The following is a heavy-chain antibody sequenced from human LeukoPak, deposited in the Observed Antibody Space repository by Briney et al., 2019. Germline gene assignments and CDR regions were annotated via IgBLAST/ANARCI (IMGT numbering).Heavy chain of an antibody. CDR2: INPNSGGT. V-gene: IGHV1-2*02. J-gene: IGHJ4*02. CDR1: GYTFTGYY. CDR3: ARDVGYSSGWYLYYFDY. Sequence: ASVKVSCKASGYTFTGYYMHWVRQAPGQGLEWMGWINPNSGGTNYAQKFQGRVTMTRDTSISTAYMELSRLRSGDTAVYYCARDVGYSSGWYLYYFDYWGQGTLVTVSS. D-gene: IGHD6-19*01.